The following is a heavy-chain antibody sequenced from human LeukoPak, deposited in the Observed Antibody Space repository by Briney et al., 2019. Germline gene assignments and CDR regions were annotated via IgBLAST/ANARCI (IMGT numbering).Heavy chain of an antibody. CDR2: IYCSGST. V-gene: IGHV4-59*08. CDR1: GGSISSYY. CDR3: ARLGDCGGDCYTSSFDY. D-gene: IGHD2-21*02. Sequence: SETLSLTCTVSGGSISSYYWSWIRQPPGKGLEWIGYIYCSGSTNYNPSLKSRVTISVDTSKNQFSLKLSSVTAADTAVYYCARLGDCGGDCYTSSFDYWGQGTLVTVSS. J-gene: IGHJ4*02.